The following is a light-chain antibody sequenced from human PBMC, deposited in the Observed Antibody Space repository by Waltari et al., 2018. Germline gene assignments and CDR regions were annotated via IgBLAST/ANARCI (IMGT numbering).Light chain of an antibody. Sequence: EIVLTQSPATLSLSPGERATLSCRASQSVSRYLAWYQQKPGQAPRLLIYDTSSRATGIPARFSGSGSETDFTLTIISLEPEDSAVYYCQQRSNWPPLLTFGGGTKVEI. CDR1: QSVSRY. V-gene: IGKV3-11*01. J-gene: IGKJ4*01. CDR3: QQRSNWPPLLT. CDR2: DTS.